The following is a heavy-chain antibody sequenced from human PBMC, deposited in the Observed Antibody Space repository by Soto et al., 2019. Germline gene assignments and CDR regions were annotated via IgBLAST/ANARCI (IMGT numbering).Heavy chain of an antibody. Sequence: EVQLVESGGGLVQPGGSLRVSCAASGFSFSNYDMNWVRQAPGKGLEWVSYISIGSGSIFYADSVKGRFTISRDDAKNALSTQMYTVRDEDTAVYFSVSDERRALNVWGEGTMATVTS. D-gene: IGHD3-16*01. V-gene: IGHV3-48*02. J-gene: IGHJ3*01. CDR2: ISIGSGSI. CDR1: GFSFSNYD. CDR3: VSDERRALNV.